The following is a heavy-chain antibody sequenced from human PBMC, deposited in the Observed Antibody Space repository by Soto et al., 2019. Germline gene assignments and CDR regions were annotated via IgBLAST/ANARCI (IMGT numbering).Heavy chain of an antibody. J-gene: IGHJ4*02. CDR2: INPSGGST. V-gene: IGHV1-46*01. D-gene: IGHD6-19*01. Sequence: GPVKVSCKASGYTFTSYYIHWVRQAPGQGLEWMGVINPSGGSTSYAQKFQGRVTMTRDTSTSTVHMELSSLRSEDTAVYYCALRYSSGWPRDYFDYWGQGTLVTVSS. CDR1: GYTFTSYY. CDR3: ALRYSSGWPRDYFDY.